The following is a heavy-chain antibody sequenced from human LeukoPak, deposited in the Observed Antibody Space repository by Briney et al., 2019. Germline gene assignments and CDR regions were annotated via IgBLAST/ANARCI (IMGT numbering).Heavy chain of an antibody. CDR1: EFTFSSYG. J-gene: IGHJ3*02. CDR3: AKGHHRDGYDAFDI. CDR2: TRYDGSTK. V-gene: IGHV3-30*02. Sequence: GGSLRLSCAASEFTFSSYGMHWVRQAPGKGLEWVAFTRYDGSTKYYSDSVKGRFTISRDNSKNTLYVQMSSLRDEDTAVYYCAKGHHRDGYDAFDIWGQGTMVTVSS. D-gene: IGHD5-24*01.